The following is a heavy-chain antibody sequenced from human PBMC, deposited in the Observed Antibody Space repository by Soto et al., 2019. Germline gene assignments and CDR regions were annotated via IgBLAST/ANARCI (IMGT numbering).Heavy chain of an antibody. CDR1: GFTFSSYG. J-gene: IGHJ4*02. CDR2: ISYDGSNK. V-gene: IGHV3-30*18. CDR3: AKDHKYSSTNPLDY. Sequence: GGSLRLSCAASGFTFSSYGMHWVRQAPGKGLEWVAVISYDGSNKYYADSVKGRFTISRDNSKNTLYLQMNSLRAEDTAVYYCAKDHKYSSTNPLDYWGQGTLVTVSS. D-gene: IGHD6-13*01.